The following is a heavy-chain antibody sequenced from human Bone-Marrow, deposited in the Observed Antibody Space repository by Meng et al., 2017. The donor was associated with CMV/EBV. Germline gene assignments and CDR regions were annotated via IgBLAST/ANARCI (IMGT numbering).Heavy chain of an antibody. D-gene: IGHD3-10*01. CDR3: ARLQYYYGSGSYYPYYYYGMDV. V-gene: IGHV4-34*01. CDR1: GGSFSGYY. CDR2: INHSGST. J-gene: IGHJ6*02. Sequence: SETLSLTCAVYGGSFSGYYWSWIRQPPGKGLEWIGEINHSGSTNYNPSLKSRVTISVDTSKNQFSLKLSSVTAADTAVYYCARLQYYYGSGSYYPYYYYGMDVWGQGTTVTGSS.